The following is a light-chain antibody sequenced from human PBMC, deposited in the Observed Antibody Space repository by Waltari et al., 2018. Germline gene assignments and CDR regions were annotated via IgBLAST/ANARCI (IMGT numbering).Light chain of an antibody. CDR3: QSYDSSLSGYVV. Sequence: QSVLTQPPSVSGAPGQRVTISCTGSSSNIGAGYDVNWYQQLPGTAPKLLLYGNSNRPSGVPDRFSGSKSGTSASLAITGLQAEDEADYYCQSYDSSLSGYVVFGGGTKLTVL. V-gene: IGLV1-40*01. CDR2: GNS. CDR1: SSNIGAGYD. J-gene: IGLJ2*01.